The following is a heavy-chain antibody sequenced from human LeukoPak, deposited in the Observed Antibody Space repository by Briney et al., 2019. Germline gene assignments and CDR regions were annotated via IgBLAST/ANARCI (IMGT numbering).Heavy chain of an antibody. J-gene: IGHJ4*02. V-gene: IGHV3-23*01. CDR2: ISVSGLTT. CDR1: GFTFSSYA. CDR3: ARDRGRYYDSRGFYWGYYFDS. D-gene: IGHD3-22*01. Sequence: GGSLRLSCAASGFTFSSYAMTWVRQAPGRGLEWISSISVSGLTTNYADSVKGRFTISRDNSKDTLYLQMSSVRVDDTAVYYCARDRGRYYDSRGFYWGYYFDSWGQGILVTVST.